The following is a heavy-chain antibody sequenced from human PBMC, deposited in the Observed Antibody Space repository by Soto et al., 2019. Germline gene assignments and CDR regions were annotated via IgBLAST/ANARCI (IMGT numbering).Heavy chain of an antibody. CDR3: ARDLALAGNY. CDR1: GFTFSSYA. J-gene: IGHJ4*02. CDR2: ISSTSSYT. V-gene: IGHV3-21*01. Sequence: GSLRLSCSASGFTFSSYAMNWVRKTQEKGLEWVSSISSTSSYTHYSDSVKGRFTISRDNANNSLFLQMNSLRAEDTATYYCARDLALAGNYWGQGVLVTVSS. D-gene: IGHD6-19*01.